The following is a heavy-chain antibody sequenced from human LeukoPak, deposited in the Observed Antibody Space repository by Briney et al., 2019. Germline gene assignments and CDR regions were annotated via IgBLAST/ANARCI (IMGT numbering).Heavy chain of an antibody. J-gene: IGHJ6*03. Sequence: GGSLRLSCAASGFTFNTYSMNWVRQASGKGLEWVSSISCSSSYIYYADSVKGRFTISRDNAKNSLYLQMNSLRAEDTAVYYCARAYSETYGLGYYYMDVWSKGTTVT. D-gene: IGHD1-26*01. CDR3: ARAYSETYGLGYYYMDV. CDR2: ISCSSSYI. V-gene: IGHV3-21*01. CDR1: GFTFNTYS.